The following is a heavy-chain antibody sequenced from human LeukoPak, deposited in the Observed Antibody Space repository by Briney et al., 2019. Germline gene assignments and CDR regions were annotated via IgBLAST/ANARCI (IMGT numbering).Heavy chain of an antibody. V-gene: IGHV3-7*01. CDR3: ARDNAGGRFDY. J-gene: IGHJ4*02. CDR1: GFSFSDHW. CDR2: IKKDGSEQ. Sequence: PGGSLRLSCVASGFSFSDHWMNWFRQAPGKGLEWVATIKKDGSEQYYVDSMKGRFTISRDNAKNSVYLQINSLRAEDTAVYYCARDNAGGRFDYWGQGTLVTVSS. D-gene: IGHD1-14*01.